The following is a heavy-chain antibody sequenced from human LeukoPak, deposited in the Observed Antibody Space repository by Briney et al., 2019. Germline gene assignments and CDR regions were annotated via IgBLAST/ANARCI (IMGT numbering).Heavy chain of an antibody. V-gene: IGHV3-30*19. D-gene: IGHD1-26*01. J-gene: IGHJ6*02. CDR3: ARDSHPELHQVSSYYYGVDV. Sequence: GRSLRLSCAASGFTFSSYGMHWVRQTPGKGLEWVAVISYDGRKAYYAVSVMGRFTISRDNSKTTLYLQMNSLRAEDTAVYYCARDSHPELHQVSSYYYGVDVWGQGTTVIVSS. CDR1: GFTFSSYG. CDR2: ISYDGRKA.